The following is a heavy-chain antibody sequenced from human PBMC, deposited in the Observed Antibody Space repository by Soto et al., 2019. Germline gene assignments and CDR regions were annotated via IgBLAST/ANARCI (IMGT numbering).Heavy chain of an antibody. CDR3: ARSGSCRTKMDV. Sequence: QVQLVESGGGVVQPGRSLRLSCAASGFTFSSYAMHWVRQAPGKGLEWVAVISYDGSNKYYADSVKGRFTISRDNSKNTLYLQMNSLRAEDTAVYYCARSGSCRTKMDVWGQGTTVTVSS. D-gene: IGHD6-6*01. CDR1: GFTFSSYA. J-gene: IGHJ6*02. CDR2: ISYDGSNK. V-gene: IGHV3-30-3*01.